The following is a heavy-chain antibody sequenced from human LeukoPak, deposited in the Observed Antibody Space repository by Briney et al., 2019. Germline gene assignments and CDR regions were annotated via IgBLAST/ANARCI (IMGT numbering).Heavy chain of an antibody. V-gene: IGHV3-30-3*01. CDR3: YSGSY. Sequence: PGGSLRLSWAAAGFTFSSYAMPWVRQAPGKGMEWVAVISYDGSNKYYADSVKGRFTISRDNSKNTLYLQMNSLRAEDTAVYYCYSGSYWGQGTLVTVSS. CDR2: ISYDGSNK. D-gene: IGHD1-26*01. CDR1: GFTFSSYA. J-gene: IGHJ4*02.